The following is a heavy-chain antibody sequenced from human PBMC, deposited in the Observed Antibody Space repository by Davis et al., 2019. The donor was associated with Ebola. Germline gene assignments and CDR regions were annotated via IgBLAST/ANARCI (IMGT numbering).Heavy chain of an antibody. CDR3: ARHSQWLALFDY. J-gene: IGHJ4*02. CDR2: IYYSGST. D-gene: IGHD6-19*01. V-gene: IGHV4-59*08. CDR1: GGSISSYY. Sequence: PSETLSLTCTVSGGSISSYYWSWIRQPPGKGLEWIGYIYYSGSTNYNPSLKSRVTISVDTSKNQFSLKLSSVTAADTAVYYCARHSQWLALFDYWGQGTLVTVSS.